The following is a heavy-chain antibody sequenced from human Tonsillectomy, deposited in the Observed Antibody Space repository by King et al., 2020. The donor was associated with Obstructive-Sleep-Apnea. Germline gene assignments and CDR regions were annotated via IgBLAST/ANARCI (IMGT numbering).Heavy chain of an antibody. J-gene: IGHJ1*01. V-gene: IGHV3-9*01. Sequence: GKGREGGGRRRGKRGRRGYADSVKGRFTISRDNARNSLYLQMNSLRAEDTALYYCAKGLGATLWAEYFQHWGQGTLVTVSS. CDR2: RRGKRGRR. CDR3: AKGLGATLWAEYFQH. D-gene: IGHD1-26*01.